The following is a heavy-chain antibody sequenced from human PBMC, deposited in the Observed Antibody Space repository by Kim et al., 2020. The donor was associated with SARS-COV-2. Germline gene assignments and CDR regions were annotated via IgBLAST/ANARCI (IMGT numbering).Heavy chain of an antibody. J-gene: IGHJ4*02. CDR3: ANSIGYPFDY. D-gene: IGHD2-15*01. CDR2: K. V-gene: IGHV3-7*01. Sequence: KFYADSVKGRTTISRDNAKNARYLEMESVRVEDTAVYYCANSIGYPFDYGGQGTKVTGSS.